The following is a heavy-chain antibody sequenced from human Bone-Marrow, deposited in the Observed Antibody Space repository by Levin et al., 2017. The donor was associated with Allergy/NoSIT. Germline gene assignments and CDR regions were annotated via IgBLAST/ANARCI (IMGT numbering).Heavy chain of an antibody. Sequence: GESLKISCAASGFSFSTYGMHWVRQAPGKGLEWVAIISYDGSSQYYADSVKGRFTISRDNSKNRLYLQMDSLRSEDPAVYHCAKDETPVGYCTSASCLLYGMDVWGQGTTVTVSS. D-gene: IGHD2-2*03. J-gene: IGHJ6*02. V-gene: IGHV3-30*13. CDR3: AKDETPVGYCTSASCLLYGMDV. CDR1: GFSFSTYG. CDR2: ISYDGSSQ.